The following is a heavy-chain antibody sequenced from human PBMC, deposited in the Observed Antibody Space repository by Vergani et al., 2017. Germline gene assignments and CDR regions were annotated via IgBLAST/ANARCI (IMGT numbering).Heavy chain of an antibody. J-gene: IGHJ5*01. CDR2: IYSGGDT. D-gene: IGHD2-15*01. CDR1: GFTVTSHY. V-gene: IGHV3-66*02. Sequence: EVQLVESGGGLVQPGGSLRLSCTASGFTVTSHYMSWVRQAPGKGLECVSIIYSGGDTDYADSVKGRFIISRDTFKNTVYLQMNSLRTEEAAVYYCARVGYCTGGSCYFDGKPWFDSWGQGTLVSVSS. CDR3: ARVGYCTGGSCYFDGKPWFDS.